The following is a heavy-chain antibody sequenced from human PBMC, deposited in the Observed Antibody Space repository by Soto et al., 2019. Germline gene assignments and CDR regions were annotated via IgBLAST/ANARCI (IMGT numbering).Heavy chain of an antibody. V-gene: IGHV1-2*02. CDR1: GYTFSADY. D-gene: IGHD3-10*01. CDR3: ARNMDYYYGPGSGNGHGD. J-gene: IGHJ6*02. CDR2: INPKFGDT. Sequence: QVQLVQSGAEVKEPGDSVRVSCEASGYTFSADYIHWVRQAPGQGLEWMGWINPKFGDTTYAQDFQGSVTMTRDMSISTDYIELSRLTSDDTAISYCARNMDYYYGPGSGNGHGDWGQGTTVTVFS.